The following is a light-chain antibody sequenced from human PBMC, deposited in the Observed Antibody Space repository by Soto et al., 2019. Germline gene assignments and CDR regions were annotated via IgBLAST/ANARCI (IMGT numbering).Light chain of an antibody. Sequence: DIQMTQSPSTLSASIGDRIIITCRASQSINTWLAWYQQKPGEAPKLLLYDGSTLARGVPSRFIGSGSETEFTLSISRLQPYDFATFSRQQYQTYSRTFGQGTKVEV. CDR2: DGS. CDR1: QSINTW. V-gene: IGKV1-5*03. J-gene: IGKJ1*01. CDR3: QQYQTYSRT.